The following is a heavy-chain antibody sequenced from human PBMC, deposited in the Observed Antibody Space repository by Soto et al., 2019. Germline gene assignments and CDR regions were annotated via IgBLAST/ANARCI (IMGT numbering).Heavy chain of an antibody. CDR3: ARVSCSSTSCYSFAY. V-gene: IGHV3-21*01. D-gene: IGHD2-2*01. J-gene: IGHJ4*02. CDR1: VCTFSSYS. Sequence: GGSLRRSCASSVCTFSSYSMNWVRQAPGKGLEWVSYISSSSSYIYYADSVKGRFTISRDNAENSLYLQMNSLRAEDTDVYYCARVSCSSTSCYSFAYWGKGTLVTVSS. CDR2: ISSSSSYI.